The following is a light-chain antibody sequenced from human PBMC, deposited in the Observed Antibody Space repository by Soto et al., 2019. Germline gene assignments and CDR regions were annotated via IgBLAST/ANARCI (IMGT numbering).Light chain of an antibody. CDR1: QSVNSNF. CDR2: GVS. CDR3: QQYGSSPRT. Sequence: EIVLTQSPGTLSMSPGERATLSCRASQSVNSNFFAWYQQKPGQAPRLLIYGVSTRATGIPDRFTGSGSGTDFALTISGLEPEDCAVYYCQQYGSSPRTFGQGTKVEIK. V-gene: IGKV3-20*01. J-gene: IGKJ2*01.